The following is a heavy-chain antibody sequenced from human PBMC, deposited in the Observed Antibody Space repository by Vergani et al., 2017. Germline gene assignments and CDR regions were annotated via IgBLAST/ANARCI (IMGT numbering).Heavy chain of an antibody. J-gene: IGHJ6*02. Sequence: QVQLVQSGAEVKKPGSSVKVSCKASGDTFSTYAISWVRQAPGQGLEWMGGIIPFFGTPKHAQKFRGRVTITAEEPTSTAYMDVSSLRSEDTAVYYCARDRQSDTAVAYYAMDVWGQGTTVTVSS. CDR3: ARDRQSDTAVAYYAMDV. CDR2: IIPFFGTP. CDR1: GDTFSTYA. D-gene: IGHD5-18*01. V-gene: IGHV1-69*12.